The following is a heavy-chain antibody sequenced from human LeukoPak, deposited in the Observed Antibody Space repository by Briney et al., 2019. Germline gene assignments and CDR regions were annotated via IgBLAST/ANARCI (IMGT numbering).Heavy chain of an antibody. CDR1: GDSVSRNSAA. V-gene: IGHV6-1*01. CDR3: ARGSYNSKWN. Sequence: SQTLSLTCAISGDSVSRNSAAWSWIRQSPSRGLEWLGRTYYRSKWYYDYAVSVQSRITINPDTSKNQFSLHLTSVTPEDTAVYYCARGSYNSKWNWGQGTLVTVSS. J-gene: IGHJ4*02. CDR2: TYYRSKWYY. D-gene: IGHD6-13*01.